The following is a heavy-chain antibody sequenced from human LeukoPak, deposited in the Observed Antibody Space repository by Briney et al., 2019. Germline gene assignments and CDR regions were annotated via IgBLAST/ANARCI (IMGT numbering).Heavy chain of an antibody. Sequence: SETLSLTCTVSGGSISSSSYYWGWIRQPPGKGLEWIGSIYYSGSTHYNPSLKSRVTISVDTSKNQFSLKLSSVTAADTAVYYCARGARSSWFWGQGTLVTVSS. CDR1: GGSISSSSYY. CDR3: ARGARSSWF. D-gene: IGHD6-13*01. J-gene: IGHJ4*02. V-gene: IGHV4-39*01. CDR2: IYYSGST.